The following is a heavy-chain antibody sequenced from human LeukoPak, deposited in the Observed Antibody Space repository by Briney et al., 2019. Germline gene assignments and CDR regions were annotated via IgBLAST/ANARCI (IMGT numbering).Heavy chain of an antibody. Sequence: GESLKISCKGSGYSFTSYCIGWVRQMPGKGLEWMGIIYPGDSDTRYSPSFQGQVNISADKSISTAYLQWSSLKASDTAMYYCASLRTYYYGSGSSGYFDLWGRGTLVTVSS. CDR1: GYSFTSYC. CDR2: IYPGDSDT. J-gene: IGHJ2*01. V-gene: IGHV5-51*01. CDR3: ASLRTYYYGSGSSGYFDL. D-gene: IGHD3-10*01.